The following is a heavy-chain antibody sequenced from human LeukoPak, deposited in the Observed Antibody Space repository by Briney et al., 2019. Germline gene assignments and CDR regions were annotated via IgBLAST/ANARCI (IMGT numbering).Heavy chain of an antibody. J-gene: IGHJ4*02. V-gene: IGHV1-2*02. CDR2: INPNSGGT. D-gene: IGHD5-18*01. CDR3: ARDSSGDTAMVTDYYFDY. Sequence: GASVKVSCKASGYTFTGYYMHWVRQAPGQGLEWMGWINPNSGGTNYAQKFQGRVTMTRDTSISTAYMELSRLRSDDTAVYYCARDSSGDTAMVTDYYFDYWGQGTLVTVSS. CDR1: GYTFTGYY.